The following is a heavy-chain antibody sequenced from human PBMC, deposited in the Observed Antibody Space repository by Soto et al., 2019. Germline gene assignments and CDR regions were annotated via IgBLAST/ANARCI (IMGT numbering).Heavy chain of an antibody. D-gene: IGHD3-10*01. CDR1: GGSISRSNW. CDR3: ARDAMVRGVSMYYFDY. Sequence: SDTLSLTCSASGGSISRSNWLSWLRQPPGKGLEWIGEIYHSGSTNYNPSLKSRVTISVDKSKNQFSLKLSSVTAADTAVYYCARDAMVRGVSMYYFDYWGQGTLVTVSS. V-gene: IGHV4-4*02. J-gene: IGHJ4*02. CDR2: IYHSGST.